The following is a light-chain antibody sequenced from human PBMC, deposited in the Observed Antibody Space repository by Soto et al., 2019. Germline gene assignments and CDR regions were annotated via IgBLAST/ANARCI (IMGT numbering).Light chain of an antibody. CDR3: MQAIQNPLT. V-gene: IGKV2-28*01. CDR2: LGS. CDR1: QSLLHSNGYNY. J-gene: IGKJ4*01. Sequence: DIVMTQSPLSLPVTPGEPASISCRSSQSLLHSNGYNYLDWYLQKPGQSPQLLIYLGSYRASGVPDRFSGSGSGTDFTLKISRVEAEDVGVYYCMQAIQNPLTFGGGTKVDIK.